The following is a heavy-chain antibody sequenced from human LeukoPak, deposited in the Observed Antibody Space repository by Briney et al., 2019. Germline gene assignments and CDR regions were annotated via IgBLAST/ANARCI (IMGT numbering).Heavy chain of an antibody. CDR2: ISGSGGST. D-gene: IGHD5/OR15-5a*01. CDR3: AREVSSSFDF. V-gene: IGHV3-23*01. J-gene: IGHJ4*02. Sequence: GGSLRLSCAASGFTFTSYAMSWVRQAPGKGLEWVSAISGSGGSTYHADSVKGRFTISRDNAKNSLYLQMNSLRVEDTAVYYCAREVSSSFDFWGQGTLVTVSS. CDR1: GFTFTSYA.